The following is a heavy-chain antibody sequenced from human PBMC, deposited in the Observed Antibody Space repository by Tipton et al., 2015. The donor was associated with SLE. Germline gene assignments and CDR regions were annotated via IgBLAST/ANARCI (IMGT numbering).Heavy chain of an antibody. Sequence: SLRLSCAASGFTFSSYWMRWVRQAPGKGLEWLANIKQDGSEKYYVDSVKGRFTISRDNAKNSLYLQMNSLRAEDTAVYYCAKAEGRGTMIVEFGFDYWGQGTLVTVSS. CDR1: GFTFSSYW. CDR3: AKAEGRGTMIVEFGFDY. CDR2: IKQDGSEK. J-gene: IGHJ4*02. V-gene: IGHV3-7*03. D-gene: IGHD3-22*01.